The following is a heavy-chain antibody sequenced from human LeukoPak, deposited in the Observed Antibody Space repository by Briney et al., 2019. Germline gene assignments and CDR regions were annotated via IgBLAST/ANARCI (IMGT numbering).Heavy chain of an antibody. J-gene: IGHJ3*02. CDR3: ASDILTGYPNAFDI. V-gene: IGHV3-21*01. Sequence: GGSLRLSCAASGFTFSSYSMNWVRQAPGKGLEWVSSISSSSSYIYYADSVKGRFTISRYNAKNSLYLQMNSLRAEDTAVYYCASDILTGYPNAFDIWGQGTMVTVSS. CDR2: ISSSSSYI. D-gene: IGHD3-9*01. CDR1: GFTFSSYS.